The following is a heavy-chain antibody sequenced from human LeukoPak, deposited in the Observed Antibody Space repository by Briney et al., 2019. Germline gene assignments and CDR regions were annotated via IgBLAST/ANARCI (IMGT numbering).Heavy chain of an antibody. CDR1: GYTFTSYD. Sequence: ASVKVSCKASGYTFTSYDINWVRQATGQGLEWMGWMNPNSGNTGYAQKFQGRVTITRNTSISTAYMELSSLRSEDTAVYYCARGGDCSSTSCYTFEYYYYMDVWGKGTTVTVS. V-gene: IGHV1-8*03. CDR2: MNPNSGNT. D-gene: IGHD2-2*02. CDR3: ARGGDCSSTSCYTFEYYYYMDV. J-gene: IGHJ6*03.